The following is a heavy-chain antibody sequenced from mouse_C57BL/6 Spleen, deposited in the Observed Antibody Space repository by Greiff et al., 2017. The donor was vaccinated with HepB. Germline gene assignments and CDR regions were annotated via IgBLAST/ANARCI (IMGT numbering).Heavy chain of an antibody. CDR3: ARGSSGYVGY. D-gene: IGHD3-2*02. CDR1: GYAFTNYL. CDR2: INPGSGGT. Sequence: VQLQQSGAELVRPGTSVKVSCKASGYAFTNYLIEWVKQRPGQGLEWIGVINPGSGGTNYNEKFKGKATLTADKSSSTAYMQLSSLPSEDSAVYFCARGSSGYVGYWGQGTTLTVSS. J-gene: IGHJ2*01. V-gene: IGHV1-54*01.